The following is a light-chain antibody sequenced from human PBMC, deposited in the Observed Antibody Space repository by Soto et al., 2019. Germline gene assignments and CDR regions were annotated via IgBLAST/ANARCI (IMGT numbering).Light chain of an antibody. CDR2: EVS. CDR1: SSDVGSYNL. J-gene: IGLJ2*01. CDR3: CSYAGSSTFVV. Sequence: QSVLTQPASVSGSPGQSITISCTGTSSDVGSYNLVSWYQQHPGKAPKLMIYEVSNRPSGVSNRFSGSKSGNTASLTISGLQAEDEDDYYCCSYAGSSTFVVFGGGTKLTVL. V-gene: IGLV2-23*02.